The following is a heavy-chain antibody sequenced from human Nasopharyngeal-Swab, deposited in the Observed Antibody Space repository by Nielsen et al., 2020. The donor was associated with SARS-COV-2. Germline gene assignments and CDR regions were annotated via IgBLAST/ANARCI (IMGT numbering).Heavy chain of an antibody. CDR1: GFTFSNYW. CDR3: ARGYHYGMDV. V-gene: IGHV3-7*01. J-gene: IGHJ6*02. Sequence: GESLKISCAASGFTFSNYWMGWVRQAPGKGLEWVANIKQGGGEMNYVDSVKGRFTVSRDNAKNSLFLQMNSLRVEDTGVYYCARGYHYGMDVWGQGTTVTVSS. CDR2: IKQGGGEM.